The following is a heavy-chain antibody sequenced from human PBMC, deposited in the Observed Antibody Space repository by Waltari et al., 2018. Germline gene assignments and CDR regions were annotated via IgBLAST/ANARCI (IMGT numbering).Heavy chain of an antibody. CDR1: GYSISSGYY. D-gene: IGHD4-17*01. CDR2: IYHSGSN. V-gene: IGHV4-38-2*02. CDR3: ARDPTFYGHFDY. J-gene: IGHJ4*02. Sequence: QVQLQESGPGLVKPSETLSLTCTVSGYSISSGYYWGWIRQPPGKGLEWIGSIYHSGSNYYNPSLKRRVTISVDTSKNQFSLKLSSVTAADTAVYYCARDPTFYGHFDYWGQGTLVTVSS.